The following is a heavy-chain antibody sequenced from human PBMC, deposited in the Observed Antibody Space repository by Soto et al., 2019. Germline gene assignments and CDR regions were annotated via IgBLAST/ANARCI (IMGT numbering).Heavy chain of an antibody. D-gene: IGHD3-9*01. CDR1: GGSFSGYY. J-gene: IGHJ2*01. Sequence: QVQLQQWGAGPLRPLETLSLTCGVSGGSFSGYYWAWIRQSPGKGLEWIGEINDRGSINYNPSLKSRVSISVDTSKNHYSLNLRSVTAADTAVYYCARQSHDILTGPPWVWYFDLWPVAPWSLCRQ. CDR2: INDRGSI. V-gene: IGHV4-34*01. CDR3: ARQSHDILTGPPWVWYFDL.